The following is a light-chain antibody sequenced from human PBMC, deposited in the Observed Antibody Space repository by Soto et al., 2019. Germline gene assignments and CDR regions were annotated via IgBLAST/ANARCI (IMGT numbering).Light chain of an antibody. J-gene: IGKJ2*01. CDR2: GAS. CDR1: QSVSSSY. V-gene: IGKV3-20*01. Sequence: EIVLTQSPGTLSLSPGERATLSCRASQSVSSSYLAWYQQKPGQAPRLLIYGASSRATGIPDRFSGSGSGTDFTLTISRLEPEAFAVYYCQHYGSSPRYTFGQGTKLEIK. CDR3: QHYGSSPRYT.